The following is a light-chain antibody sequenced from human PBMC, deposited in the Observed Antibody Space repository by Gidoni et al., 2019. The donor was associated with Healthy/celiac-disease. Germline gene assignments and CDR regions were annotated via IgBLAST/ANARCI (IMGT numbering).Light chain of an antibody. CDR2: LGS. J-gene: IGKJ1*01. Sequence: DIFLTHSPLSLPVTLGEPASISCRSSQSLLHSNGYNDLDWYLQKPGQSPQLLIYLGSNRASGVPDRFSGSGSGTDFTLKISRVEAEDVGVYYCMQALQTGWTFGQGTKVEIK. CDR1: QSLLHSNGYND. CDR3: MQALQTGWT. V-gene: IGKV2-28*01.